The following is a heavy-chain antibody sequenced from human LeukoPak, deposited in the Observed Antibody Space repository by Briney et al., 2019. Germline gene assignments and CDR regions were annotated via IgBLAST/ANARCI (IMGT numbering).Heavy chain of an antibody. CDR2: ISSSSSYI. CDR3: ARDRANYYGSGSYLQIIDY. Sequence: PGGSLRLSCAAPGFTFSSYSMNWVRQAPGKGLEWVSSISSSSSYIYYADSVKGRFTISRDNAKNSLYLQMNSLRAEDTAVYYCARDRANYYGSGSYLQIIDYWGQGTLVTVSS. J-gene: IGHJ4*02. V-gene: IGHV3-21*01. D-gene: IGHD3-10*01. CDR1: GFTFSSYS.